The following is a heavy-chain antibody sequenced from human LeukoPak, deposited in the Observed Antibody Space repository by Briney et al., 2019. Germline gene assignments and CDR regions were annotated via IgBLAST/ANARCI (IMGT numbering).Heavy chain of an antibody. CDR3: ARDLRKKWGVHAN. CDR2: ITSSSTYI. V-gene: IGHV3-21*06. D-gene: IGHD1-26*01. Sequence: GGSLRLSCAASGFTFSAYNMNWVRQVPGKGLEWVSSITSSSTYIYYADSVTGRFTISRDNAKNSLYLQMNSLRAEDTAVYYCARDLRKKWGVHANWGQGTLVTVSS. CDR1: GFTFSAYN. J-gene: IGHJ4*02.